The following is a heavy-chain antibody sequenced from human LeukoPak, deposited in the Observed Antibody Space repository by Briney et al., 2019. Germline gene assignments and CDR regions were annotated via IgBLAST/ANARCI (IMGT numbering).Heavy chain of an antibody. CDR2: IKQDGSKK. J-gene: IGHJ4*02. CDR1: GFPFSSYW. D-gene: IGHD1/OR15-1a*01. V-gene: IGHV3-7*03. CDR3: AKGEQGVDY. Sequence: GGSLRLSCVASGFPFSSYWMTWVRQAPGKGLEWVANIKQDGSKKSYVDSVKGRFTISRDNAKNSLYLQMNSLRAEDTAVYYCAKGEQGVDYWGQGTLVTVSS.